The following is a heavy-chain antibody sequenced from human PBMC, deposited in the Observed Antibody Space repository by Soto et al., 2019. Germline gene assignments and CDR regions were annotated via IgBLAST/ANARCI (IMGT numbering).Heavy chain of an antibody. CDR1: GYTFTSYG. D-gene: IGHD2-15*01. V-gene: IGHV1-18*01. CDR2: ISAYNGNT. J-gene: IGHJ6*03. Sequence: GASVKVSCTASGYTFTSYGISWVRRAPGQGLEWMGWISAYNGNTNYAQKLQGRVTMTTDTSTSTAYMELRSLRSDDTAVYYCAREYGVAATPRDYYYYMDVWGKGTTVTVSS. CDR3: AREYGVAATPRDYYYYMDV.